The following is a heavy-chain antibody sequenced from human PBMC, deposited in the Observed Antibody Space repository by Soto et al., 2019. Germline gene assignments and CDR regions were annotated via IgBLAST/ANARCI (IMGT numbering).Heavy chain of an antibody. D-gene: IGHD3-9*01. CDR2: LYYSGST. J-gene: IGHJ6*02. CDR1: GGSVNSDSYY. Sequence: PSETLSLTCTVSGGSVNSDSYYWSWIRQPPGKRLKWIGSLYYSGSTNYNPSLKSRVTISVDTSKNQFSLKLSSVTAADTAVYYCARGRHILTGYYRDLNYGMDVWGQGTTVTVSS. V-gene: IGHV4-61*01. CDR3: ARGRHILTGYYRDLNYGMDV.